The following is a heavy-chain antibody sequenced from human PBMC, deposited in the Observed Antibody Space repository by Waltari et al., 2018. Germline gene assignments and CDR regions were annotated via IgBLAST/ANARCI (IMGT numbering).Heavy chain of an antibody. Sequence: QVQLVQSGAEVKKPGSSVKVSCKASGGTFSSYAISWVRPAPGQGLEWMGGISAYNGNTNYVQKLQGRVTMTTDTSTSTAYMELRSLRSDDTAVYYCARARRRQWLVPPPDYWGQGTLVTVSS. CDR2: ISAYNGNT. CDR3: ARARRRQWLVPPPDY. V-gene: IGHV1-18*01. D-gene: IGHD6-19*01. J-gene: IGHJ4*02. CDR1: GGTFSSYA.